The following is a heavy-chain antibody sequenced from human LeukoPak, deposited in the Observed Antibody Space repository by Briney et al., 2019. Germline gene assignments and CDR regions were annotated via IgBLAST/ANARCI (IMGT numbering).Heavy chain of an antibody. J-gene: IGHJ4*02. Sequence: GGSLRLSCAASGFTFSSYEMNWVRQAPGKGLEWVSYISSSGSTIYYADSVKGRFTISRDNAKNSLYLQMNSLRAEDTAVYYCARVLAVAGTFDYWGQGTLVTVSS. CDR3: ARVLAVAGTFDY. CDR2: ISSSGSTI. CDR1: GFTFSSYE. V-gene: IGHV3-48*03. D-gene: IGHD6-19*01.